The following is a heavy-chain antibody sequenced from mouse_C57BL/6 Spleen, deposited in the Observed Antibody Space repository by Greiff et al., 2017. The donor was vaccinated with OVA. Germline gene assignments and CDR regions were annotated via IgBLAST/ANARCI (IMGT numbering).Heavy chain of an antibody. CDR2: INPNNGGT. V-gene: IGHV1-18*01. Sequence: VQLQQSGPELVKPGASVKIPCKASGYTFTDYNMDWVKQSHGKSLEWIGDINPNNGGTIYNQKFKGKATLTVDKSSSTAYMELRSLTSEDTAVYYCARRGNYYGSSDWYFDVWGTGTTVTVSS. CDR3: ARRGNYYGSSDWYFDV. D-gene: IGHD1-1*01. CDR1: GYTFTDYN. J-gene: IGHJ1*03.